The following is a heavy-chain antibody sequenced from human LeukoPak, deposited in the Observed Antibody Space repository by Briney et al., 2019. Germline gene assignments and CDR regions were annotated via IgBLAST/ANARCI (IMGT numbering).Heavy chain of an antibody. CDR2: INHSGST. V-gene: IGHV4-34*01. D-gene: IGHD2-21*02. Sequence: PSETLSLTCAVYGGSFSGYYWSWIRQPPGKGLEWIGEINHSGSTNYNPSLKSRATISVDTSKNQFSLKLSSVTAADTAVYYCARYSNLLTVTKTAKVYYFDYWGQGTLVTVSS. CDR1: GGSFSGYY. CDR3: ARYSNLLTVTKTAKVYYFDY. J-gene: IGHJ4*02.